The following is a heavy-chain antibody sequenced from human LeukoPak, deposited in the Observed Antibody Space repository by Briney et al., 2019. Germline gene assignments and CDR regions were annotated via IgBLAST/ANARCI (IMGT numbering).Heavy chain of an antibody. Sequence: GSLRLSCAASGFTFRSYAMSWVRQAPGKGLEWVSSISSSSSYIYYADSVKGRFTISRDNAKNSLYLQMNSLRAEDTAVYYCARGQGSAAVAGDSDYWGQGTLVTVSP. CDR2: ISSSSSYI. J-gene: IGHJ4*02. CDR3: ARGQGSAAVAGDSDY. CDR1: GFTFRSYA. V-gene: IGHV3-21*01. D-gene: IGHD6-19*01.